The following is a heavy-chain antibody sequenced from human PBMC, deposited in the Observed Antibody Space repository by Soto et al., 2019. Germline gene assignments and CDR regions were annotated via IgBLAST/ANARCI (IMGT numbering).Heavy chain of an antibody. D-gene: IGHD2-21*01. CDR1: GFTFSDYA. CDR3: ERDEGGKFPRDIFDY. Sequence: GGSLRLSCAASGFTFSDYAINWVRQAPGKGLEWLSVISYDGIARYNADSVKGRFTISRDNSNNTLYLQMNSLRPDDTAVYYCERDEGGKFPRDIFDYWGQGTPVPVSS. V-gene: IGHV3-30-3*01. CDR2: ISYDGIAR. J-gene: IGHJ4*02.